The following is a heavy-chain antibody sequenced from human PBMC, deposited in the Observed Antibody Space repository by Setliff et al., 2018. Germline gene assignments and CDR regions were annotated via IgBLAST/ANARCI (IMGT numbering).Heavy chain of an antibody. V-gene: IGHV3-7*01. CDR1: GFTFGTYC. J-gene: IGHJ2*01. Sequence: GGSLRLSCAASGFTFGTYCMSWVRQAPGKGLEWVANIKEGGSEKYYVDSVKGRFTISRDNAKNSLFLQMNSLRAEDTAVYYCASGQRIHYYDKGWYFDLWGRGTLVTVSS. CDR2: IKEGGSEK. D-gene: IGHD3-22*01. CDR3: ASGQRIHYYDKGWYFDL.